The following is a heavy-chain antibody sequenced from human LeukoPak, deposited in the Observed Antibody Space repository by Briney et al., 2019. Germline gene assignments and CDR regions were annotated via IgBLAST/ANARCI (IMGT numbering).Heavy chain of an antibody. J-gene: IGHJ4*02. CDR1: GFTFSSYG. D-gene: IGHD3-10*01. CDR3: ANNFRGVFDY. CDR2: ISGSGGST. Sequence: GSLRLSCAASGFTFSSYGMSWVRQAPGKGLEWVSAISGSGGSTYYADSVKGRFTISRDNSKNTLYLRMNSLRAEDTALYYCANNFRGVFDYWGQGTLVTVSS. V-gene: IGHV3-23*01.